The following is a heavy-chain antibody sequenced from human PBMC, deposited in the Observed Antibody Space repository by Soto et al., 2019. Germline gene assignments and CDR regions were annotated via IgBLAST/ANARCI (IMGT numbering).Heavy chain of an antibody. CDR3: AKDERIAARSPPDY. V-gene: IGHV3-23*01. J-gene: IGHJ4*02. CDR2: ISGSGGST. Sequence: GGSLRLSCAASGFTFSSYAMSWVRQAPGKGLEWVSAISGSGGSTYYADSVKGRFTISRDNSKNTRYLQMNSLRAEDTAVYYCAKDERIAARSPPDYWGQGTLVTVSS. CDR1: GFTFSSYA. D-gene: IGHD6-6*01.